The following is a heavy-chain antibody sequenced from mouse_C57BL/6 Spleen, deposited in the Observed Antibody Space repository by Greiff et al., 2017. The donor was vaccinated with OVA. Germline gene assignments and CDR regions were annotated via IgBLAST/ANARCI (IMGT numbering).Heavy chain of an antibody. CDR1: GYTFTSYW. D-gene: IGHD2-4*01. Sequence: QVQLQQPGAELVRPGSSVKLSCKASGYTFTSYWMHWVKQRPIQGLEWIGNIDRSDSETHYNQKFKDKATLTVDKSSSTAYMQLSSLTSEDSAVYYCARGDDYEGFAYWGQGTLVTVSA. J-gene: IGHJ3*01. CDR3: ARGDDYEGFAY. CDR2: IDRSDSET. V-gene: IGHV1-52*01.